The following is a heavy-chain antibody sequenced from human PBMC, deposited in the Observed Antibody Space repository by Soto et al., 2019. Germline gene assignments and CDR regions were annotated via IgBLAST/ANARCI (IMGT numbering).Heavy chain of an antibody. Sequence: ASVKVSCKVSGYTLTELSMHWVRQAPGKGLEWMGGFDPEDGETIYAQKFQGRVTMTEDTSTDTAYMELSSLRSEDTAVYYCATYFPRSDMTYAFDIWCQGTMVTVSS. CDR2: FDPEDGET. CDR1: GYTLTELS. J-gene: IGHJ3*02. CDR3: ATYFPRSDMTYAFDI. V-gene: IGHV1-24*01. D-gene: IGHD2-21*02.